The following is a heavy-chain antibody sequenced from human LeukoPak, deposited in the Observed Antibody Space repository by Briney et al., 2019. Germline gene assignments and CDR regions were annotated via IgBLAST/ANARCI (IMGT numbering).Heavy chain of an antibody. D-gene: IGHD3-22*01. CDR2: LYYSGST. V-gene: IGHV4-59*11. Sequence: PSDTLSLTCTVSGASIRSHYWSWIRQPPGKGLEWIGYLYYSGSTNYNPSLKSRVTISVDTSKNQLSLKLSSVTAADTAVYYCARENYYDSSGYYHDAFDIWGQGTMVTVSS. J-gene: IGHJ3*02. CDR3: ARENYYDSSGYYHDAFDI. CDR1: GASIRSHY.